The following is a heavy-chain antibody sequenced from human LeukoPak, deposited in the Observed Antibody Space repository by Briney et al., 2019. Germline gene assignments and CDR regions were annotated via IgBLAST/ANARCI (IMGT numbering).Heavy chain of an antibody. CDR3: ASQKSHDSSGYYLPFDP. CDR2: IYSGGST. Sequence: PGGSLRLSCAASGFTFSSYAMHWVRQAPGKGLEWVSVIYSGGSTYYADSVKGRFTISRDNSKNTLYLQMNSLRAEDTAVYYCASQKSHDSSGYYLPFDPWGQGTLVTVSS. D-gene: IGHD3-22*01. V-gene: IGHV3-53*01. CDR1: GFTFSSYA. J-gene: IGHJ5*02.